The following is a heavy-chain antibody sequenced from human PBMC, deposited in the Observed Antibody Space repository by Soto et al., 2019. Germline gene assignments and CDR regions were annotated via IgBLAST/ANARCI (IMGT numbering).Heavy chain of an antibody. V-gene: IGHV1-69*12. CDR2: IVPIVDTS. CDR1: GGTFSNYA. J-gene: IGHJ4*02. D-gene: IGHD5-12*01. CDR3: VRVVAIPGYPDN. Sequence: QVQLVQSGAEVRQPASSVKVSCKTSGGTFSNYAISWVRQAPGQGLEWMGGIVPIVDTSTYAQKLQGRVTITADESTSTVYMELSSLRSDDTAVYYCVRVVAIPGYPDNWGQGTLVTVSS.